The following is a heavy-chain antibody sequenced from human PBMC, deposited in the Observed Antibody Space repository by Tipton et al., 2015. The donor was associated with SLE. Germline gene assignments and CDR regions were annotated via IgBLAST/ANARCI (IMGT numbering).Heavy chain of an antibody. Sequence: TLSLTCTVSGGSISGDHWTWIRQPPGKGLEWIGYIYYRGSTNYNPSLKSRVTISVDTSKNQFSLKLSSVTAADTAVYYCASGGKRRPVLAPAVEVWGQGTLVTVSS. CDR3: ASGGKRRPVLAPAVEV. V-gene: IGHV4-59*01. J-gene: IGHJ4*02. CDR2: IYYRGST. D-gene: IGHD2-15*01. CDR1: GGSISGDH.